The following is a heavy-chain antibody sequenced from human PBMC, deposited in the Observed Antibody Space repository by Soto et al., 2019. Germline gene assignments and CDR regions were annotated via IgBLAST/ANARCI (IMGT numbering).Heavy chain of an antibody. V-gene: IGHV4-61*01. CDR1: GGSVSSGSYY. J-gene: IGHJ3*02. CDR2: IYYSGST. Sequence: SETLSLTCTVSGGSVSSGSYYWSWIRQPPGKGLEWIGYIYYSGSTNYNPSLKSRITISVDTSKNQFSLKLTSVTAADTAVYYCARLDIVVRDAFDIWGQGTMVTVSS. CDR3: ARLDIVVRDAFDI. D-gene: IGHD2-21*01.